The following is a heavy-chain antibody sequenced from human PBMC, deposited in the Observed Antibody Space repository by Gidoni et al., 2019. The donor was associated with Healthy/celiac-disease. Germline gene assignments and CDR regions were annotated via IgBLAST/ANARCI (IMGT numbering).Heavy chain of an antibody. CDR1: GGTFSSYA. J-gene: IGHJ6*03. D-gene: IGHD3-16*01. V-gene: IGHV1-69*06. CDR3: ARDHGPWGDSDYYYYYMDV. CDR2: IIPIFGTA. Sequence: QVQLVQSGAEVKKPGSSVKVSCKASGGTFSSYAISWVRQAPGQGLEWMGGIIPIFGTANYAQKFQGRVTITADKSTSTAYMELSSLRSEDTAVYYCARDHGPWGDSDYYYYYMDVWGKGTTVTVSS.